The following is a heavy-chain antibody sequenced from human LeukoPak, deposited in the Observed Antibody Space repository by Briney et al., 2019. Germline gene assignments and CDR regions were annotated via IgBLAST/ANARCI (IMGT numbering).Heavy chain of an antibody. CDR3: ARGGDCTNGVCYSGDY. CDR2: ISSSSYI. J-gene: IGHJ4*02. D-gene: IGHD2-8*01. V-gene: IGHV3-21*01. CDR1: GFTFSSYS. Sequence: GGSLRLSCAASGFTFSSYSMNWVRQAPGKGLEGVSSISSSSYIYYADSVKGRFTISRDNAKNSLYLQMNSLRAEDTAVYYCARGGDCTNGVCYSGDYWGQGTLVTVSS.